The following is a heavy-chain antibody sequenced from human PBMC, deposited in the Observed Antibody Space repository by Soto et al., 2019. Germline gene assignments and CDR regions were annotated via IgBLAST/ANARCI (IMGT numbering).Heavy chain of an antibody. J-gene: IGHJ4*02. CDR3: AESAAAGTIDY. Sequence: SQTLSLTCAVYGGSFSGYYWSWIRQPPGKGLEWIREINHSGSTNYNPSLKSRVTISVDTSKNQFSLKLSSVTAADTAVYYCAESAAAGTIDYWGQGTLVTVSS. CDR2: INHSGST. V-gene: IGHV4-34*01. D-gene: IGHD6-13*01. CDR1: GGSFSGYY.